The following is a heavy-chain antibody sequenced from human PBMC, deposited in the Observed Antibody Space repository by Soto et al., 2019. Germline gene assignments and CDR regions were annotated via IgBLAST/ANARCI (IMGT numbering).Heavy chain of an antibody. J-gene: IGHJ5*02. Sequence: GGSLRLSCAASGFTFSSYAMSWVRQAPGKGLEWVSAISGSGGSTYYADSVKGRFTISRDNSKNTLYLQMNSLRAEDTAVYYCAKDKETYYYGSGSQGFDPWGQGTLVTVSS. D-gene: IGHD3-10*01. CDR3: AKDKETYYYGSGSQGFDP. V-gene: IGHV3-23*01. CDR1: GFTFSSYA. CDR2: ISGSGGST.